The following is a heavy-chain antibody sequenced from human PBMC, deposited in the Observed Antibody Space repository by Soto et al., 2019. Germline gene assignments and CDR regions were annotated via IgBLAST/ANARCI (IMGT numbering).Heavy chain of an antibody. V-gene: IGHV3-15*01. CDR1: GFTFSNAW. D-gene: IGHD3-22*01. CDR3: TTLYYYDSSGYLAGYAFDI. Sequence: GGSLRLSCAASGFTFSNAWMSWVRQAPGKGLEWVGRIKSKTDGGTTDYAAPVKGRFTISRDDSKSTLYLQMNSLKTEDTAVYYCTTLYYYDSSGYLAGYAFDIWGQGTMVTVSS. J-gene: IGHJ3*02. CDR2: IKSKTDGGTT.